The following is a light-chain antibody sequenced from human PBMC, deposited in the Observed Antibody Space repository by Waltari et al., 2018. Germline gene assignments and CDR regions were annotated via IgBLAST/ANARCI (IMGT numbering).Light chain of an antibody. V-gene: IGLV3-21*02. J-gene: IGLJ3*02. CDR1: DIGSKS. CDR2: DDT. CDR3: QVWDSSTDHLV. Sequence: YVVTQPPSVSVAPGETARLTCGGDDIGSKSVHWYQQRPGKAPILVLYDDTDRPSGIPERFSGSNSGNTATLTLSWVEAGDEADYYCQVWDSSTDHLVFGGGTKLTVL.